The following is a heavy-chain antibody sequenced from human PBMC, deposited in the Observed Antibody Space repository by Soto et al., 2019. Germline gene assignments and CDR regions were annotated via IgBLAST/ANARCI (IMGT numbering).Heavy chain of an antibody. J-gene: IGHJ4*02. CDR1: GFSLSTSGVG. Sequence: QITLKESGPTLVKPTQTLTLTCTFSGFSLSTSGVGVGWIRQPPGKALEWLALIYWDDDKRYSPSLKSRFTITKNTSKNHVVLTTTNMDPVDTSTYYGELTYCDSSSYYYYLDYCSPRTLVTVSS. V-gene: IGHV2-5*02. CDR3: ELTYCDSSSYYYYLDY. CDR2: IYWDDDK. D-gene: IGHD3-22*01.